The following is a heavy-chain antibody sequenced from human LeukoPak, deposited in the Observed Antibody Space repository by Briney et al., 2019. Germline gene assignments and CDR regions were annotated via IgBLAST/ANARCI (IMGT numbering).Heavy chain of an antibody. CDR2: ISSSSSYI. Sequence: PGGSLRLSCAASGFTFSSYSMSWVRQAPGKGLEWVSSISSSSSYIYYADSVKGRFTISRDNAKNSLYLQMNSLRAEDTAVYYCARDYPSYSSSWSEIRYWGQGTLVTVSS. CDR3: ARDYPSYSSSWSEIRY. CDR1: GFTFSSYS. D-gene: IGHD6-13*01. V-gene: IGHV3-21*01. J-gene: IGHJ4*02.